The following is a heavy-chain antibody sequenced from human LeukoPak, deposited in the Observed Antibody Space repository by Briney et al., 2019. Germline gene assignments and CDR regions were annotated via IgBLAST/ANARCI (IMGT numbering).Heavy chain of an antibody. CDR1: GYSFTSYW. J-gene: IGHJ3*02. Sequence: GESLKISCKGSGYSFTSYWIGWVRQMPGKGLEWMGIIYPCDSDTRYSPSFQGQVTISADKSISNAYLQWSSLKASETAMYYCASPILKGSGREGHAFDIWGQGTMVTVSS. V-gene: IGHV5-51*01. CDR3: ASPILKGSGREGHAFDI. CDR2: IYPCDSDT. D-gene: IGHD3-10*01.